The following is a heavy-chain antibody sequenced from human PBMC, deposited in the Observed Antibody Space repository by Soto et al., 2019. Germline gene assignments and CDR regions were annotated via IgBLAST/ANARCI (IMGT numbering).Heavy chain of an antibody. J-gene: IGHJ4*02. D-gene: IGHD3-3*01. V-gene: IGHV4-34*01. Sequence: QVQLQQWGAGLLKPSETLSLTCAVYGGSFSGYYWSWIRQPPGKGLEWIGEINHSGSTNYNPSLKSRVTISVDTSKNQFSLKLSSVTAADTAVYYCARVRTPSQTSYYDFWSGYPRLNYFDYWGQGTLVTVSS. CDR2: INHSGST. CDR3: ARVRTPSQTSYYDFWSGYPRLNYFDY. CDR1: GGSFSGYY.